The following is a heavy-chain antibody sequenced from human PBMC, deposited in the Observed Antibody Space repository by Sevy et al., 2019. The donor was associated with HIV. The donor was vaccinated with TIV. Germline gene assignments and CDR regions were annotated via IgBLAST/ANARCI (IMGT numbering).Heavy chain of an antibody. V-gene: IGHV4-39*01. D-gene: IGHD2-15*01. CDR3: VRHDGGSPEYFDS. Sequence: QSQTLSLTCTISVSAASISSSNSYWGWIRQPPGKGLQWIGSIHYRGSTYYHPSLKSRVTISIDTSKNQLSLELRSVTATDTTFYYCVRHDGGSPEYFDSWGQGILVTVSS. J-gene: IGHJ4*02. CDR2: IHYRGST. CDR1: AASISSSNSY.